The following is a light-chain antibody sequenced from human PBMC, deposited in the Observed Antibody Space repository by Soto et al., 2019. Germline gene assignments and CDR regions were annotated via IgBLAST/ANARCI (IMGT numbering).Light chain of an antibody. CDR1: ISDVGGYDY. CDR2: DVS. Sequence: SLLTPPAPVAGAPGPSLTISCTGNISDVGGYDYVSWYQQHPGKAPKLMIYDVSNRPSGVSNRFSGSKSGNTASLTISGLQADDEADYYCSSYTTSSTYVFGTGTKVTVL. J-gene: IGLJ1*01. CDR3: SSYTTSSTYV. V-gene: IGLV2-14*01.